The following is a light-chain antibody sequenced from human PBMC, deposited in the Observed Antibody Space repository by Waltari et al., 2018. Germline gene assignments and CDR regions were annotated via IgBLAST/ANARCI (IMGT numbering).Light chain of an antibody. J-gene: IGKJ1*01. Sequence: DVVMTQSPLSLSVTLGQPASISCKSSQSLVHSDGKTYLNWYQQRPGQSPRRLRYKVSNRAAGVPDRFSGSGSGTDFTLKISRVEAEDVGVYYCMQGTHWPPWTFGQGTKVEIK. CDR3: MQGTHWPPWT. CDR1: QSLVHSDGKTY. V-gene: IGKV2-30*02. CDR2: KVS.